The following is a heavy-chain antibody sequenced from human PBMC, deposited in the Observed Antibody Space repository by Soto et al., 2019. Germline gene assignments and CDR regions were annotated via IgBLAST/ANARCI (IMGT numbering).Heavy chain of an antibody. J-gene: IGHJ4*02. CDR2: IIAYNGNT. CDR1: GYTFTSYS. CDR3: ARHLPPSDY. Sequence: QVQLVQSGAEVKKPGASVKVSCKASGYTFTSYSISWVRQAPGQGLEWMGGIIAYNGNTNYAQKLQGRLTMTTDTSTSIAYMERRSLRSDDTAVYYCARHLPPSDYWGQGTLVTVSS. V-gene: IGHV1-18*01. D-gene: IGHD2-2*01.